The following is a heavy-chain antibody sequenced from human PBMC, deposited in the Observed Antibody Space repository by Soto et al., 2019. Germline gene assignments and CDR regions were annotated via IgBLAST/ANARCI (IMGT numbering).Heavy chain of an antibody. J-gene: IGHJ4*02. CDR2: IYYSGST. V-gene: IGHV4-59*01. CDR3: ARGQRRSSSSPFDY. CDR1: GGSISSYY. D-gene: IGHD6-6*01. Sequence: PSETLSLTCTVSGGSISSYYWSWIRQPPGKGLEWIGYIYYSGSTNYNPSLKSRVTISVDTSKNQFSLKLSSVTAADTAVYYCARGQRRSSSSPFDYWGQGTLVTVS.